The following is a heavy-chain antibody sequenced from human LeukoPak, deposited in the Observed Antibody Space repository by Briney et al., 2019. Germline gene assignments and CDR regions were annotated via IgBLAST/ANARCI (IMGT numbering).Heavy chain of an antibody. Sequence: GRSLRLSCTASGFTFGDYAMSWFRQAPGKGLEWVGFIRSKAYGGTTEYAASVKGRFTISRDDSKSIAYLQMNSLKTEDTAVYYCTRALTGLSSWYEVNYYYGMDVWGQGTTVTVSS. V-gene: IGHV3-49*03. D-gene: IGHD6-13*01. J-gene: IGHJ6*02. CDR1: GFTFGDYA. CDR2: IRSKAYGGTT. CDR3: TRALTGLSSWYEVNYYYGMDV.